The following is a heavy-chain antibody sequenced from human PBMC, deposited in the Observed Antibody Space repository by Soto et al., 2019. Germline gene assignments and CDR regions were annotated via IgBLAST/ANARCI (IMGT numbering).Heavy chain of an antibody. Sequence: EVQLVESGGVVVQPGGSLRLSCAASGFTFDDYTMHWVRQAPGKGLEWVSLISWDGGSTYYADSVKGRFTISRDNSKNSLYLQMNSLRTEDTALYYCAKDMVVGGTISPMDVWGQGTTVTVSS. CDR1: GFTFDDYT. CDR3: AKDMVVGGTISPMDV. CDR2: ISWDGGST. D-gene: IGHD3-3*01. V-gene: IGHV3-43*01. J-gene: IGHJ6*02.